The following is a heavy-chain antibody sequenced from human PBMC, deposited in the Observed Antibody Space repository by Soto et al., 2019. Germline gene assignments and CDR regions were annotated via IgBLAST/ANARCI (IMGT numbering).Heavy chain of an antibody. CDR1: GFTFENYA. Sequence: EVQLLESGGAPVQSGGSLRLSCVASGFTFENYAMSWVRQAPGKGLEWVSAIRGSGGTTYYSDSVKGRFTISRDNSKNTVYLQMNDLRVEDAAEYFCAKDSWAIFGVPAGEYYAMDVWGQGTTVTVSS. J-gene: IGHJ6*02. CDR2: IRGSGGTT. V-gene: IGHV3-23*01. D-gene: IGHD3-3*01. CDR3: AKDSWAIFGVPAGEYYAMDV.